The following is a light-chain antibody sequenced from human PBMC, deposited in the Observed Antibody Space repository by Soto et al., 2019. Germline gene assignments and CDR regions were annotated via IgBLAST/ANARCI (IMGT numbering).Light chain of an antibody. J-gene: IGLJ1*01. Sequence: QSALTQPASVSGAPGQSIAISCTGSSSDVVIYNYVSWYQQHPGKVPKLIIYEVSNRPSGVSNRFSGSKSGNTASLTISGLQAEDEDDYYCSSYTTRSTRVFGTGTKVTVL. CDR3: SSYTTRSTRV. CDR1: SSDVVIYNY. V-gene: IGLV2-14*01. CDR2: EVS.